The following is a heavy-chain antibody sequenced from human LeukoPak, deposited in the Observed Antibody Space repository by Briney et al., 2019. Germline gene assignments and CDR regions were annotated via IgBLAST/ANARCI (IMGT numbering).Heavy chain of an antibody. V-gene: IGHV4-31*03. Sequence: SETLSLTCTVSGGSISSGAYYWTWLRQHPETGLEWIGYMHYSGSTYYNPSLKSRITILVETSKNQFSLKLSSVTAADTALYYCATYNSGSRNAFDMWGQGIMVTVPS. CDR3: ATYNSGSRNAFDM. D-gene: IGHD1-26*01. CDR1: GGSISSGAYY. CDR2: MHYSGST. J-gene: IGHJ3*02.